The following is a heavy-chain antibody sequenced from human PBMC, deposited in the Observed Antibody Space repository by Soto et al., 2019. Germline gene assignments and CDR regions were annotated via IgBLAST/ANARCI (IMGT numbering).Heavy chain of an antibody. V-gene: IGHV4-34*01. CDR2: INHSGST. CDR3: AREDIVVVPAALKLSNWFDP. Sequence: PSETLSLTCAVYGGSFSGYYWSWIRQPPGKGLEWIGEINHSGSTNYNPSLKSRVTISVDTSKNQFSLKLSSVTAADTAVYYCAREDIVVVPAALKLSNWFDPWGQGTLVTVSS. D-gene: IGHD2-2*01. J-gene: IGHJ5*02. CDR1: GGSFSGYY.